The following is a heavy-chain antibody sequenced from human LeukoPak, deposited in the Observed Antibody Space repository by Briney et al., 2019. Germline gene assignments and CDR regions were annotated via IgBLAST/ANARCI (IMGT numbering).Heavy chain of an antibody. D-gene: IGHD3-3*01. CDR3: ARVGGDFWSGYYTPAYNWFDP. Sequence: SQTLSLTCTVSGGSISSRGYPWSWIRQPPGKGLEWIGYIYYSGSTNYNPSLKSRVTISVDTSKNQFSLKLSSVTAADTAVYYCARVGGDFWSGYYTPAYNWFDPWGQGTLVTVSS. V-gene: IGHV4-61*08. CDR2: IYYSGST. CDR1: GGSISSRGYP. J-gene: IGHJ5*02.